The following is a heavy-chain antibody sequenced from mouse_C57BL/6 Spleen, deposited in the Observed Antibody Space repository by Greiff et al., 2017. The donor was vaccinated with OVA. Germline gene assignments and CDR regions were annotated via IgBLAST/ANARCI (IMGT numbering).Heavy chain of an antibody. CDR2: IDPENGDT. J-gene: IGHJ2*01. Sequence: EVQLVESGAELVRPGASVKLSCTASGFNIKDDYMHWVKQRPEQGLEWIGWIDPENGDTEYASKFQGKATITADTSSNTAYLQLSSLTSEDTAVYYCTTCPDGYYLYWGQGTTLTVSS. CDR1: GFNIKDDY. V-gene: IGHV14-4*01. D-gene: IGHD2-3*01. CDR3: TTCPDGYYLY.